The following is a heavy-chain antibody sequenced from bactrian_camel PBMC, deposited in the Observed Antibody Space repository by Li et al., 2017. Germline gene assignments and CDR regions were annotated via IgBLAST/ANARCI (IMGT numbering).Heavy chain of an antibody. CDR1: GYTNC. CDR3: AAGGDCRRGSGFPY. CDR2: VHVAYT. J-gene: IGHJ4*01. D-gene: IGHD1*01. V-gene: IGHV3S63*01. Sequence: HVQLVESGGGSVQAGGSLRLSCAASGYTNCMGWFRQAPGREREGIASVHVAYTSYADSVKGRFTISRGNAKNIVDLQMNSLKPEDTAMYYCAAGGDCRRGSGFPYWGRGTQVTVS.